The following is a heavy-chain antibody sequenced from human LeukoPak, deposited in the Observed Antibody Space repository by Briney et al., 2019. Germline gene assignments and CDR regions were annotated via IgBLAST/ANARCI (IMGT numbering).Heavy chain of an antibody. CDR3: ARHGTAAGPFQL. D-gene: IGHD2-21*02. V-gene: IGHV4-59*08. J-gene: IGHJ1*01. CDR2: VYYSGTI. Sequence: DPSETLSLTCTVSGGAIDNYYWSWIRQPPGKGLEWIAYVYYSGTINYNPSLESRVTISVDTSKNQFSLRLTSVAAADTAVYCCARHGTAAGPFQLWGQGTLVTVSS. CDR1: GGAIDNYY.